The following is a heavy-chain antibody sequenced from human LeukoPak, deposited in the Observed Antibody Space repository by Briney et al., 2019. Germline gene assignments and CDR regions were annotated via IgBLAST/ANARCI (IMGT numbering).Heavy chain of an antibody. CDR2: ITRPGTTT. CDR3: ARVGAFRGYFDY. J-gene: IGHJ4*02. D-gene: IGHD3-16*01. Sequence: GGSLRLSCATSGFTFSAYSLSWVRQAPGKGLEWVSHITRPGTTTYYAESVRGRFTISRDNAKNSLYLQMNSLRAEDTAVYYCARVGAFRGYFDYWGQGTLVTVSS. V-gene: IGHV3-48*04. CDR1: GFTFSAYS.